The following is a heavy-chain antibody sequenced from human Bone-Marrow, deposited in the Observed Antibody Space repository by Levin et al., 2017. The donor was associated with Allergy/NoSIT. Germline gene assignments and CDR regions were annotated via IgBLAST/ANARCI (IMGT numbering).Heavy chain of an antibody. CDR2: IRHGGST. CDR3: ARAYSSGWVDC. J-gene: IGHJ4*02. V-gene: IGHV4-38-2*01. D-gene: IGHD6-19*01. Sequence: GSLRLSCAVSGSSINSSYLWGWIRQPPGKGLEWIASIRHGGSTYYNPPLRSRITISAETSKNQFSLRLSSMSAADTAVYYCARAYSSGWVDCWGQGTLVTVSS. CDR1: GSSINSSYL.